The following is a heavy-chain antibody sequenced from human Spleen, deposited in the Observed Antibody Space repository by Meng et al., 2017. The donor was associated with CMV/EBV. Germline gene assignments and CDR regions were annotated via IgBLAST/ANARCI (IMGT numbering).Heavy chain of an antibody. V-gene: IGHV3-30-3*01. CDR2: ISYDGNTK. CDR3: TRNDCRSASCYYYFFYGRDV. J-gene: IGHJ6*02. D-gene: IGHD2-21*02. Sequence: GESLKISCAASRFTFSDYALHWVRQAPGKGLEWVAVISYDGNTKYYADSVKGRFTVSRDNSKNTLFLQMNSLIAEDTALYYCTRNDCRSASCYYYFFYGRDVWGQGTTVTVSS. CDR1: RFTFSDYA.